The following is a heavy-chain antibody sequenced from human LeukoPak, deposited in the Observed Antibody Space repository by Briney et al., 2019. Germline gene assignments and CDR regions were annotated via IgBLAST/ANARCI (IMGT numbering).Heavy chain of an antibody. CDR3: AKDRKNYFAY. CDR2: ISWNGGST. Sequence: GGSLRLSCAASGFTFDDYSMHRVRQAPGKGLEWVSLISWNGGSTYYADSVKGRFAISRDNSKNSLYLQLNSLRAEDTALSYCAKDRKNYFAYWGQGTLVTVSS. CDR1: GFTFDDYS. J-gene: IGHJ4*02. V-gene: IGHV3-43D*03. D-gene: IGHD1-14*01.